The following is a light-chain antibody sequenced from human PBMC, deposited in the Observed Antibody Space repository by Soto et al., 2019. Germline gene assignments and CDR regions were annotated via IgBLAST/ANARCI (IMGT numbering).Light chain of an antibody. J-gene: IGKJ5*01. Sequence: DIQMTQSPSTLSASVGDRVTITCRASQSISSWLAWYQQKPGKAPKLLIYDASSLERGVPSRFSGSGSGTEFTLTISSLQPEDFATYYCQQASSFPPTFGQGTRLEIK. CDR2: DAS. CDR3: QQASSFPPT. V-gene: IGKV1-5*01. CDR1: QSISSW.